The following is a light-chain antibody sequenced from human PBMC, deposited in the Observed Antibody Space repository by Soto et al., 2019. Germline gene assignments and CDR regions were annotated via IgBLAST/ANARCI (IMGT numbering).Light chain of an antibody. Sequence: EILKRKAPATRVDLRGHRTTLPQGASQSVSSNLAWYQQKPGQAPRLLIYGASSRATGIPDRFSGSGSGTDFTLTTSRLEPEDFAVYYCQQHGSSPLTFGQAIRLEI. V-gene: IGKV3-20*01. CDR3: QQHGSSPLT. CDR1: QSVSSN. CDR2: GAS. J-gene: IGKJ5*01.